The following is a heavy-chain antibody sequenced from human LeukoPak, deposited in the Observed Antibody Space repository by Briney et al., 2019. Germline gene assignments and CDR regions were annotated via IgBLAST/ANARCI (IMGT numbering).Heavy chain of an antibody. Sequence: GGSLRLSCAASGFTFSSYAMSWVRQAPGKGLEWVSAISGSGGSTYYADSVKGRFTISRDNSKNTLYLQINSLRAEDTAVYYCAKDLRRGYCSGGSCYSYLLGYFDYWGQGTLVTVSS. J-gene: IGHJ4*02. D-gene: IGHD2-15*01. CDR1: GFTFSSYA. CDR3: AKDLRRGYCSGGSCYSYLLGYFDY. CDR2: ISGSGGST. V-gene: IGHV3-23*01.